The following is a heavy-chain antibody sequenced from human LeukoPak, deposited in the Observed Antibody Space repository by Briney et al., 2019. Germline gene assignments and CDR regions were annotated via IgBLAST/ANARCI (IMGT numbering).Heavy chain of an antibody. D-gene: IGHD3-16*01. J-gene: IGHJ5*02. V-gene: IGHV1-58*02. CDR3: AADLPGGAMFDP. CDR1: GFTFSSST. CDR2: IVVGSGNT. Sequence: TSVKVSCKASGFTFSSSTIQWVRQARGQRLEWMGWIVVGSGNTNYAQNFQERVTITRDMSTSTAYMEVSSLRSGDTAVYYCAADLPGGAMFDPWGQGTLVTVSS.